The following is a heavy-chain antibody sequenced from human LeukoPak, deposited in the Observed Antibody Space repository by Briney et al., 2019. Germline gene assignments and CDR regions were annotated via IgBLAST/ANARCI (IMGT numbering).Heavy chain of an antibody. Sequence: ASVKVSCKASGGTFSSYAISWVRQAPGQGLEWMGGIIPIFGTANYAQKFQGRVTITADESTSTAYMELSSLISEDTAVYYCARDRNYYDSSGYFMYWGQGTLVTVSS. V-gene: IGHV1-69*13. D-gene: IGHD3-22*01. J-gene: IGHJ4*02. CDR1: GGTFSSYA. CDR3: ARDRNYYDSSGYFMY. CDR2: IIPIFGTA.